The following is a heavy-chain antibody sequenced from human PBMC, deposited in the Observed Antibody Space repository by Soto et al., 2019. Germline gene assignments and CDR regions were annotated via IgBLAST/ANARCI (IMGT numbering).Heavy chain of an antibody. CDR2: IIGNGGST. J-gene: IGHJ6*02. D-gene: IGHD3-9*01. Sequence: EEQLLESGGDLVQPGGSLRLSCAASGFPFRNHAMDWVRQAPGKGLEWVSTIIGNGGSTYYGDSVRGRFTISRDNSNNTLYLQMHRLRVDDTPEYSCAKATACTGYGFTLPYYGLDLWGQGTTVTVSS. CDR1: GFPFRNHA. CDR3: AKATACTGYGFTLPYYGLDL. V-gene: IGHV3-23*01.